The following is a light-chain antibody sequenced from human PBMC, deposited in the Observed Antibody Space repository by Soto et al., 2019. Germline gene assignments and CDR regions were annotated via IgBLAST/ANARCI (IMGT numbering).Light chain of an antibody. V-gene: IGKV1-5*01. CDR3: LQHNSYPLT. J-gene: IGKJ4*01. CDR2: DAS. CDR1: QSISSW. Sequence: DIQMTQSPSTLSASVGDRVTITCRASQSISSWLAWYQQKPGKAPKFLIYDASNLESGVSSRFSGSGSGTEFTLTISSLQPEDFATYYCLQHNSYPLTFGGGTKVDIK.